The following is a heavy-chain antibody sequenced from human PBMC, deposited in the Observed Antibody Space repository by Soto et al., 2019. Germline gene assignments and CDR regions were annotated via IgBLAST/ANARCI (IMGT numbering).Heavy chain of an antibody. J-gene: IGHJ4*02. D-gene: IGHD2-21*01. CDR1: GYRFTTYY. V-gene: IGHV1-46*01. CDR2: IKPTGGST. CDR3: ARDLAAGDL. Sequence: QAHLVQSGAEVRKPGASVKVSCKTSGYRFTTYYIHWVRQAPGHGLEWMAIIKPTGGSTNYAQKFRVRITLTMDTSTSTVYMELSSLRSEDTAVYYCARDLAAGDLWGQGTLVTVAS.